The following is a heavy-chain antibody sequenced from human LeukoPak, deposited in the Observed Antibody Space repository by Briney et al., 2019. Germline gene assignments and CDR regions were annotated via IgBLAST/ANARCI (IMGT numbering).Heavy chain of an antibody. Sequence: PSETLSLTCTVSGGSISSSSYYWGWIRQPPGKGLEWIGSIYYSGSTYYNPSLKSRVTISVDTSKNQFSLKLSSVTAADTAVYYCAREGIAVAGSPANNPAYDYWGQGTLVTVSS. CDR3: AREGIAVAGSPANNPAYDY. D-gene: IGHD6-19*01. V-gene: IGHV4-39*07. CDR2: IYYSGST. J-gene: IGHJ4*02. CDR1: GGSISSSSYY.